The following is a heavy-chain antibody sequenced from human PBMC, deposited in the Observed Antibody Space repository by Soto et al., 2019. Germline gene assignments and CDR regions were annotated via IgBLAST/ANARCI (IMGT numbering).Heavy chain of an antibody. CDR1: GASISSYY. J-gene: IGHJ5*02. Sequence: SETLSLTCSVSGASISSYYWAWIRQPPGGGLEWIGYMHHTQGTNDNPSLRGRVHMSIDTSMNQFSLRLTSVTAADTAVYYCARVPFVGYFDWLDPWGHGTLVTVSS. CDR3: ARVPFVGYFDWLDP. V-gene: IGHV4-59*01. CDR2: MHHTQGT. D-gene: IGHD3-9*01.